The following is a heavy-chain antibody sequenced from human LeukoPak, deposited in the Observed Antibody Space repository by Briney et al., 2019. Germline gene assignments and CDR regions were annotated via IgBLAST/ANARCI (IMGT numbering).Heavy chain of an antibody. J-gene: IGHJ4*02. D-gene: IGHD3-3*01. Sequence: GGSLRLSCAASGFTFSNYWMHWVRQAPGKGLVWVSRINSDGSSTSYADSVKGRFTISRDNAKNTLYLQMNSLRAEDTAVYYCARVFSVFGVVIPPDYWGQGTLVTVSS. CDR1: GFTFSNYW. CDR2: INSDGSST. CDR3: ARVFSVFGVVIPPDY. V-gene: IGHV3-74*01.